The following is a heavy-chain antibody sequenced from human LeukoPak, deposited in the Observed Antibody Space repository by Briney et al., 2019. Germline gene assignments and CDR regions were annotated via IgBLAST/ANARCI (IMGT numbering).Heavy chain of an antibody. V-gene: IGHV4-34*01. CDR2: INHNGST. J-gene: IGHJ4*02. D-gene: IGHD3-22*01. Sequence: PSETLSLTCAVYGGSFSGYYWSWIRQPPGKGLEWIGEINHNGSTNYNPSLKSRVTISVDTSKNQFSLKLSSVTAADTAVYYCARGRGNYDSSGYYYQPYYFDYWGQGTLVTVSS. CDR3: ARGRGNYDSSGYYYQPYYFDY. CDR1: GGSFSGYY.